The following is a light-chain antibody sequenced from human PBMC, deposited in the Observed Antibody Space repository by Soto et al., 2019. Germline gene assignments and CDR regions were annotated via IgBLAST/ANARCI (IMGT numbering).Light chain of an antibody. V-gene: IGKV3-20*01. CDR1: QSISNN. Sequence: IVMTQSPATLSVSPGERATLSCRASQSISNNLAWYVQKPGQPPRLLIYGASSRATGIPDRFSGSGSGTDFTLTISRLEPEDFAVYYCQQYGSSPWTFGQGTKVDIK. J-gene: IGKJ1*01. CDR3: QQYGSSPWT. CDR2: GAS.